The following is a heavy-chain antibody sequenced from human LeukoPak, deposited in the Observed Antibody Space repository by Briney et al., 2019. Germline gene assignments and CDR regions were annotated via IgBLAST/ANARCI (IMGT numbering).Heavy chain of an antibody. D-gene: IGHD1-1*01. CDR3: ARHGANWNDVFDY. CDR1: GGSFSGYY. CDR2: INHSGGT. V-gene: IGHV4-34*01. Sequence: SETLSLTCAVYGGSFSGYYWSWIRQPPGKGLEWIGEINHSGGTNYNPSLKSRVTISVDTSKNQFSLRLSSVTAADTAVYYCARHGANWNDVFDYWGQGTLVTVSS. J-gene: IGHJ4*02.